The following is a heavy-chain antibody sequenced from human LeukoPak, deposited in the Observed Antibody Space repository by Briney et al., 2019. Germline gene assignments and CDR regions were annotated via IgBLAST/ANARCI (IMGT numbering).Heavy chain of an antibody. V-gene: IGHV3-9*01. CDR1: GFTFDDYA. Sequence: GGSLRLSCAASGFTFDDYAMHWVRQAPGKGLEWVSGISWNSGSIGYADSVKGRFTISRDNAKNSPYLQMNSLRAEDTALYYCAKALYYDILSVFDYWGQGTLVTVSS. J-gene: IGHJ4*02. D-gene: IGHD3-9*01. CDR3: AKALYYDILSVFDY. CDR2: ISWNSGSI.